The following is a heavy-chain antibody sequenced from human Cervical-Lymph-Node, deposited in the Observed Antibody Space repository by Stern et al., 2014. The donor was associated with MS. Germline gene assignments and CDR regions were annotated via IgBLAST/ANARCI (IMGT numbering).Heavy chain of an antibody. CDR3: ATRSPNIAAFYKHYGMDV. V-gene: IGHV5-51*03. J-gene: IGHJ6*02. Sequence: EVQLVESGAEVKKPGESLRISCKGSGYSFNTYWIGWVRQMPGKGLEWMGVIDPGDSEIRYSPSFQGQVTISADRSITPAYLQWSSLKSSDTAIYYCATRSPNIAAFYKHYGMDVWGQGTTVTVSS. D-gene: IGHD3-3*02. CDR2: IDPGDSEI. CDR1: GYSFNTYW.